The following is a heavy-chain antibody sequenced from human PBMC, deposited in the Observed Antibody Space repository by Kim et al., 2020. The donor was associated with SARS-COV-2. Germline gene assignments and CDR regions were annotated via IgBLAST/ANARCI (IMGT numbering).Heavy chain of an antibody. CDR2: IYRSGST. J-gene: IGHJ5*02. D-gene: IGHD2-2*02. CDR3: ARVILGYWSSTSCYTGTTNWFDP. Sequence: SETLSLTCAVSGGSISSGGYSWSWIRQPPGKGLEWIGSIYRSGSTYYNPSLKSRVTISVDRSKNQFSLKLSSVTAADTAVYYCARVILGYWSSTSCYTGTTNWFDPWGQGTLVTVSS. V-gene: IGHV4-30-2*01. CDR1: GGSISSGGYS.